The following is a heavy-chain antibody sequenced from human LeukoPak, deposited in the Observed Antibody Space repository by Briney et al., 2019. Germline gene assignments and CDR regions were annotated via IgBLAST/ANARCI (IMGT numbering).Heavy chain of an antibody. CDR1: GFTFSSYE. D-gene: IGHD6-19*01. CDR2: ISSSGSTI. CDR3: AREAEGWFDP. J-gene: IGHJ5*02. Sequence: GGSLRLFCAASGFTFSSYEMNWVRQAPGKGLEWVSYISSSGSTIYYADSVKGRFTISRDNAKNSLYLQMNSLRAEDTAVYYCAREAEGWFDPWGQGTLVTVSS. V-gene: IGHV3-48*03.